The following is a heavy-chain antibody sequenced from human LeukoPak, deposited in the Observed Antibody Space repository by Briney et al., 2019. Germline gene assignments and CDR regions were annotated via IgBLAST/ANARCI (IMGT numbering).Heavy chain of an antibody. CDR3: ARVIISRWSFYYGMEI. V-gene: IGHV3-21*01. CDR1: GFTFSTYS. Sequence: GGSLRLSCAASGFTFSTYSMNWVRQAPGKGLEWVSSISGSATYTQYADSAKGRFTISRDNAKNSLYLQMDSLRAEDTGVYYCARVIISRWSFYYGMEIWGQGTTVTVS. J-gene: IGHJ6*02. CDR2: ISGSATYT. D-gene: IGHD6-13*01.